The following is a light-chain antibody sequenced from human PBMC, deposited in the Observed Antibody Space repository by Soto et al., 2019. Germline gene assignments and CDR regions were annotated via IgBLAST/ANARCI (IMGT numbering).Light chain of an antibody. Sequence: DIVMNQSPDSLAVSLGETATINCKSSQSLSLTSYNKILLAWYQQKPGQPPKLLIYWVSTRESGVPDRFSGSGSGTDFTLTISSLQAEDVAVYYFQQYYNNLPTFGQGTKVEIK. CDR3: QQYYNNLPT. CDR2: WVS. V-gene: IGKV4-1*01. J-gene: IGKJ1*01. CDR1: QSLSLTSYNKIL.